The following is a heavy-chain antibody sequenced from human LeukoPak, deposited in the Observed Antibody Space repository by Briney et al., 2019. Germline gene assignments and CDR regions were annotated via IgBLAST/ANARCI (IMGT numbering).Heavy chain of an antibody. CDR3: TTRSGFWSGSDY. D-gene: IGHD3-3*01. CDR2: IKRNTDGGTA. CDR1: GFTFSSYA. J-gene: IGHJ4*02. Sequence: PGGSLRLSCAASGFTFSSYAMHWVRQAPGKGLEWVGRIKRNTDGGTADYAAPVKGRFTISRDDSKNTLYLQMNSLKTEDTAVYYCTTRSGFWSGSDYWGQGTLVTVSS. V-gene: IGHV3-15*01.